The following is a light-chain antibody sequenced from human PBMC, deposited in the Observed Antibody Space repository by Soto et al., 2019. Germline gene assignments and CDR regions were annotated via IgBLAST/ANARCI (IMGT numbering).Light chain of an antibody. V-gene: IGLV2-14*01. CDR1: SSDVGGYNS. J-gene: IGLJ1*01. Sequence: QSELTQPASVSGSPGQSITISCTGTSSDVGGYNSVSWYQQHPGKAPKLMIYEVSNRPSGVSNRFSGSKPGSTASLTISGLQAEDEADYYCSSYTSSSTPCVFGTGTKVTVL. CDR2: EVS. CDR3: SSYTSSSTPCV.